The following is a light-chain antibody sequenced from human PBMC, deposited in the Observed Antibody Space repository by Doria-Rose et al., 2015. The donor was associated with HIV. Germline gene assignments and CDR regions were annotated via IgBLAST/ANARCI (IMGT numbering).Light chain of an antibody. CDR1: QSVYYSSNNKNY. V-gene: IGKV4-1*01. Sequence: TQTPDPLAVSLGDRATINCKSSQSVYYSSNNKNYLAWYQQKPGQPPKLLIYWASSRDSGVPDRFSGSGSGTDFSLTISSLQAEDVAIYYCQQYYNTPYTFGQGTKLEI. J-gene: IGKJ2*01. CDR3: QQYYNTPYT. CDR2: WAS.